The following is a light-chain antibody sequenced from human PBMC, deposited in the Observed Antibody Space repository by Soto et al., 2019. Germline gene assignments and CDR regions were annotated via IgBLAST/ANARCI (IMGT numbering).Light chain of an antibody. V-gene: IGLV3-21*02. CDR1: NIGGKS. CDR2: DDN. Sequence: SYELTQPPSVSVAPGQTARVSCEGNNIGGKSVHWYQQKPGQAPVLVVYDDNDRPSGIPERFSGSNSGHTATLTISRAEAGDEADYYCQVWDTTSDHYVFGTGTRSPS. CDR3: QVWDTTSDHYV. J-gene: IGLJ1*01.